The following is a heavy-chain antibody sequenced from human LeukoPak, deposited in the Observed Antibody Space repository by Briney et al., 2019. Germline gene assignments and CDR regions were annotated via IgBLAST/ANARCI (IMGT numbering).Heavy chain of an antibody. J-gene: IGHJ2*01. CDR3: ARQWLDWYFDL. V-gene: IGHV4-39*01. Sequence: PSETLSLTCTVSSGSISSSSYYWGWIRQPPGKGLEWIGSMSYSGSAYYNPSLKSRVTIFVDTSKNQFSLKLRSVTAADTAVYYCARQWLDWYFDLWGRDTLVTVSS. D-gene: IGHD5-24*01. CDR2: MSYSGSA. CDR1: SGSISSSSYY.